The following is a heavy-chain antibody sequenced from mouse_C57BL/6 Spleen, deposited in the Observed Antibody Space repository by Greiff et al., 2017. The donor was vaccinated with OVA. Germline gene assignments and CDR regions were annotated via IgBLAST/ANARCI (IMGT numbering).Heavy chain of an antibody. D-gene: IGHD1-1*01. Sequence: VQLQQSGAELVKPGASVKISCKASGYAFSSYWMNWVKQRPGKGLEWIGQIYPGDGDTNYNGKFKGKATLTADKSSSTAYMQLSSLTSEDSAVYFCARNPYYYGSSLYAMDYWSQGTSVTVSS. V-gene: IGHV1-80*01. J-gene: IGHJ4*01. CDR3: ARNPYYYGSSLYAMDY. CDR2: IYPGDGDT. CDR1: GYAFSSYW.